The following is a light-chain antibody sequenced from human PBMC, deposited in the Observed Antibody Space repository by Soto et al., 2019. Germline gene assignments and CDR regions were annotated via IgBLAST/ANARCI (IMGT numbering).Light chain of an antibody. J-gene: IGKJ1*01. V-gene: IGKV1-5*03. CDR1: QSVRYW. CDR2: GAS. CDR3: QQYTNYPWT. Sequence: HMTQXPSTXCASXXGXVXXTCRASQSVRYWLAWFQQKAGQAPRLLIYGASTRESGVPARFSGSGSGTEFTLTISSLQSDDFAVYYCQQYTNYPWTFGQGGKVDIK.